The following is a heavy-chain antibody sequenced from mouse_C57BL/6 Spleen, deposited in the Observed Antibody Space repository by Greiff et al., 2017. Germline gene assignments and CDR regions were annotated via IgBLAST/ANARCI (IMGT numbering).Heavy chain of an antibody. V-gene: IGHV1-64*01. J-gene: IGHJ4*01. CDR1: GYTFTSYW. CDR2: IHPNSGST. Sequence: VKLQQPGAELVKPGASVKLSCKASGYTFTSYWMHWVKQRPGQGLEWIGMIHPNSGSTNYNEKFKSKATLTVDKSSSTAYMQLSSLTSEDSAVYYCAPSGSSFYYAMDYWGQGTSVTVSS. CDR3: APSGSSFYYAMDY. D-gene: IGHD1-1*01.